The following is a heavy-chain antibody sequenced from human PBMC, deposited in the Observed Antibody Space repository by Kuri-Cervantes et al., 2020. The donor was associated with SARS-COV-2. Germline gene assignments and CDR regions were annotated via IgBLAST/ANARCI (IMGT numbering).Heavy chain of an antibody. CDR2: IIPILGIA. CDR3: ARASSGYDLDIDY. D-gene: IGHD5-12*01. Sequence: SVKVSCKASGGTFSSYTISWVRQAPGQGLEWVGRIIPILGIANYAQKFQGRVTITADKSTSTAYMELSSLRSEDTAVYYCARASSGYDLDIDYWGQGTLVTVSS. CDR1: GGTFSSYT. J-gene: IGHJ4*02. V-gene: IGHV1-69*02.